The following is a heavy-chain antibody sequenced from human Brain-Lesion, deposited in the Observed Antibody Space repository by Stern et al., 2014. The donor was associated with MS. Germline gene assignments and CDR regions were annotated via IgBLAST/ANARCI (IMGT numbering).Heavy chain of an antibody. V-gene: IGHV4-61*02. D-gene: IGHD5-18*01. CDR2: IHPRGSA. CDR3: ASGYRIFDY. Sequence: QLQLQESGPGLVKPSQTLSLTCTASGGSISSGSDYWSWIRQPVGKGLEWIGRIHPRGSAFYTPSLKSRVTISTDTSMNQFSLELNSATAADTAIYYCASGYRIFDYWGQGILVTVSS. J-gene: IGHJ4*02. CDR1: GGSISSGSDY.